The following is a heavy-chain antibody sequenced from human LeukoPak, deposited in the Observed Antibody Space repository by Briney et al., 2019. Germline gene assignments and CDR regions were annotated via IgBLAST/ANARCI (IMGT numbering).Heavy chain of an antibody. CDR2: INHSGST. CDR3: ARHKGMVRGVSRNWFDP. J-gene: IGHJ5*02. D-gene: IGHD3-10*01. Sequence: PSETLSLTCAVYGGSFSGYYWSWIRQPPGKGLEWIGEINHSGSTNYNPSLKSRVTISVDTSKNQFSLKLSSVTAADTAVYYCARHKGMVRGVSRNWFDPWGQGTLVTVSS. CDR1: GGSFSGYY. V-gene: IGHV4-34*01.